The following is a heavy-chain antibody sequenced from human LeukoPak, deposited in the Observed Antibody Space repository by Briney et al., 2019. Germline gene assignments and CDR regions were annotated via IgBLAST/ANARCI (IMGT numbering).Heavy chain of an antibody. CDR2: ISSSSSYI. J-gene: IGHJ3*02. Sequence: GGSLRLSCAASGFTFSSYSMNWVRQAPGKGLEWVSSISSSSSYIYYADSVKGRFTISRDNAKNSLYLQMNSLRAEDTAVYYCARDGVSSPGGVGAFDIWGQGTMVTVSS. CDR3: ARDGVSSPGGVGAFDI. D-gene: IGHD2-8*02. CDR1: GFTFSSYS. V-gene: IGHV3-21*01.